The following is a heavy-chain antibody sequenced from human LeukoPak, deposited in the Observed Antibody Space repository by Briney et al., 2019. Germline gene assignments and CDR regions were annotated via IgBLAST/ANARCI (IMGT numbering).Heavy chain of an antibody. Sequence: GGSLRLSCAASGFTFSSYGMHWVRQAPGKGLEWVAVISYDGSNKYYADSVKGRFTISRDNSKNTLYLQMNSLRAEDTAVYYCARDLRASGGVIANDAFDIWGQGTMVTVSS. D-gene: IGHD3-16*02. CDR2: ISYDGSNK. V-gene: IGHV3-30*03. CDR1: GFTFSSYG. CDR3: ARDLRASGGVIANDAFDI. J-gene: IGHJ3*02.